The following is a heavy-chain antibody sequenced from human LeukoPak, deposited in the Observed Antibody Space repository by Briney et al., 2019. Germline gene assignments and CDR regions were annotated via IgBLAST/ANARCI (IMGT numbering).Heavy chain of an antibody. Sequence: PGGSLRLSCAASGFTFSNYWMHWVRQTPGKGLVWVSRINTDGTTRYADSVKGRFTISRDNAKNTLYLQMNSLRAEDTAVYYCAKDLSGYDPLHFDYWGQGTLVTVSS. CDR2: INTDGTT. CDR3: AKDLSGYDPLHFDY. CDR1: GFTFSNYW. J-gene: IGHJ4*02. V-gene: IGHV3-74*01. D-gene: IGHD5-12*01.